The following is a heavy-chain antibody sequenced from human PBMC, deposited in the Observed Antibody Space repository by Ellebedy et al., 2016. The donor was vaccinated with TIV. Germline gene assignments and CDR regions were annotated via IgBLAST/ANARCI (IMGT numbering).Heavy chain of an antibody. J-gene: IGHJ4*02. CDR3: RPGHYSDA. CDR1: GFSLSNSF. Sequence: GESLKISXAASGFSLSNSFMSWIRQAPGKGLEWVSTLPADGRSTYFADSVKGRFTISRDNSKNTVYLQMNSLRSEDTAVYYCRPGHYSDAWGQGTLVTVSS. CDR2: LPADGRST. V-gene: IGHV3-23*01.